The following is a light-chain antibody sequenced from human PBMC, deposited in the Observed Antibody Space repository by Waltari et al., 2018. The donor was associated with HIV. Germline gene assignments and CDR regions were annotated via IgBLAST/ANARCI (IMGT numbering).Light chain of an antibody. J-gene: IGLJ2*01. CDR2: GKN. CDR1: SLRSYY. Sequence: SSELTQDPAVSVALGQKVRLTCQGDSLRSYYASWYQQKPGQAPLLVIPGKNNRPSGVPNRFSGSRSGNTASLTITGAQAEDEAQYYCNSQDITGNLVVFGGGTKLTVL. V-gene: IGLV3-19*01. CDR3: NSQDITGNLVV.